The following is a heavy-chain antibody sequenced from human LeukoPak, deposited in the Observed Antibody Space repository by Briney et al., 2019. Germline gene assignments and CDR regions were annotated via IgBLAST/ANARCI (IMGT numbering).Heavy chain of an antibody. V-gene: IGHV3-23*01. CDR1: GFTFSIYA. D-gene: IGHD6-13*01. J-gene: IGHJ4*02. Sequence: PGGSLRLSCAASGFTFSIYAMSWVRQAPGKGLEWVSAISGSGGTAYYADSVKGRFTISRDNSKNTLYLQMNSLRAEDTAVYYCARRPYSSSWYYFDYWGQGTLVTVSS. CDR2: ISGSGGTA. CDR3: ARRPYSSSWYYFDY.